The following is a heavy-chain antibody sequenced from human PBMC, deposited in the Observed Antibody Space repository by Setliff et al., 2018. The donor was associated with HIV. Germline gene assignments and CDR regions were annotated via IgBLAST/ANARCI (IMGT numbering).Heavy chain of an antibody. CDR3: ARRKPYIVVALTPFDY. CDR2: IDHSGST. D-gene: IGHD3-22*01. Sequence: KPSETLSLTCAVYGGSFSGYYWSWIRQSPGKGLEWPGLEWIGEIDHSGSTNYNPSLKSRVTISVDKSKNQFSLKLNSVTVADTAVYYCARRKPYIVVALTPFDYWGQGTLVTVSS. J-gene: IGHJ4*02. V-gene: IGHV4-34*01. CDR1: GGSFSGYY.